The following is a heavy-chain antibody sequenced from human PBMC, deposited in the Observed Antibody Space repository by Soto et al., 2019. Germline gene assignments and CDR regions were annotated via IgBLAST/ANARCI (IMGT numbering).Heavy chain of an antibody. Sequence: ASVKVSCKASGYTFFTYDISWVRQAPGQGLEWMGWISTYSGDTKYAQKFQGRVTMTTDTSTTTAYMELRSLRSDDTAVYYCARHHGPTTSENWFDPWGQGTLVTVS. V-gene: IGHV1-18*01. CDR1: GYTFFTYD. J-gene: IGHJ5*02. CDR3: ARHHGPTTSENWFDP. CDR2: ISTYSGDT. D-gene: IGHD5-12*01.